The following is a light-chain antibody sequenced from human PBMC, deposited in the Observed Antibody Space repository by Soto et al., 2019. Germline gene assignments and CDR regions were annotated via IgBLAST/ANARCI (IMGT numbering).Light chain of an antibody. CDR1: QGISNY. V-gene: IGKV1-27*01. Sequence: DIQMTQSPSSRSASVGDRVTITFRASQGISNYLAWYQQKPGKVPKLLIYAASTLQSGVPSRFSGSGSGTDFTLTISSLQPEDVATYYCQKYNSQGTFGQGTKVDIK. J-gene: IGKJ1*01. CDR2: AAS. CDR3: QKYNSQGT.